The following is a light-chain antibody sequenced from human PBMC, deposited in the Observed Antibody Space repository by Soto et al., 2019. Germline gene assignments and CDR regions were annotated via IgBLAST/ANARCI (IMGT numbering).Light chain of an antibody. CDR3: QQYYSTPRT. J-gene: IGKJ2*01. V-gene: IGKV4-1*01. CDR2: WAS. Sequence: DIVMTQSPDSLAVSLGERATINCKSSQSLLYSSNNKNYLAWYQQKPGQPPKLLIYWASTRESGVPDRFSGSGSGTDFTLTISSLQAEDVAVYYCQQYYSTPRTFGQVTKLEIK. CDR1: QSLLYSSNNKNY.